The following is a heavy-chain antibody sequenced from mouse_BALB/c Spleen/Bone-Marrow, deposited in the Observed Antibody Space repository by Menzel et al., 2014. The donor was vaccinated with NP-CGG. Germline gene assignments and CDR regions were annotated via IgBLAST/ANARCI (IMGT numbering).Heavy chain of an antibody. CDR3: ARDSFLITRALDY. CDR2: IWGDGST. Sequence: QVQLKQSGPGLVAPSQRLSIPCTVSGFSLTGYGVSWVRQPPGKGLEWLGMIWGDGSTDYNSALKSRLSINKDNSKSQVFLKMNSLQTDDTARYYCARDSFLITRALDYWGQGTSVTVSS. D-gene: IGHD2-4*01. CDR1: GFSLTGYG. J-gene: IGHJ4*01. V-gene: IGHV2-6-7*01.